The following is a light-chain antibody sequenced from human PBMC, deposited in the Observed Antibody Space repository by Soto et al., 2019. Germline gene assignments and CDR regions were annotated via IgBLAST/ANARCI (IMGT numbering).Light chain of an antibody. CDR2: DNT. J-gene: IGLJ2*01. CDR3: QSYDSSRSVV. CDR1: GSTIGAGYD. Sequence: QSVLTQPPSVSGAPGQRVTISCTGSGSTIGAGYDVHWYQQLPGTAPRLLIYDNTNRPSGVPDRFSGSKSGTSASLAISGRHAEDEADYYCQSYDSSRSVVFGGGTKLTVL. V-gene: IGLV1-40*01.